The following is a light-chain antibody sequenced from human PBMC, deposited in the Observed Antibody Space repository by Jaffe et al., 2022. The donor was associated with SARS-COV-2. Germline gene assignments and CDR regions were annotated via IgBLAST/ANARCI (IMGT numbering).Light chain of an antibody. CDR3: QHQAT. V-gene: IGKV3-15*01. J-gene: IGKJ3*01. CDR2: GAS. CDR1: QSVSSN. Sequence: EIVMTQSPATLSVSPGERATLSCRASQSVSSNLAWYQQKPGQVPRLLIYGASTRATGIPARFSGSGSGTEFTLTISGLQSEDFAVYYCQHQATFGPGTKVDIK.